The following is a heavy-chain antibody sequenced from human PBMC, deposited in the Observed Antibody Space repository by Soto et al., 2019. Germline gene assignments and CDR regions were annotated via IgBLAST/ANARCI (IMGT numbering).Heavy chain of an antibody. V-gene: IGHV5-51*01. Sequence: GESRKISCKGSGYSFTSYWIGWVRQMPGKGLEWMGIIYPGDSDTRYSPSFQGQVTISADKSISTAYLQWSSLNASDTAMYYCTRNIRNCSPGSCYPVFYYGMDVWGPGTTVTVSS. D-gene: IGHD2-15*01. CDR1: GYSFTSYW. CDR2: IYPGDSDT. CDR3: TRNIRNCSPGSCYPVFYYGMDV. J-gene: IGHJ6*02.